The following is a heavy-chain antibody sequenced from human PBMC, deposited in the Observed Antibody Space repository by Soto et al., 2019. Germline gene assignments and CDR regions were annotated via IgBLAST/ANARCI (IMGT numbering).Heavy chain of an antibody. CDR1: GYTFTSYD. D-gene: IGHD6-19*01. Sequence: AAVKVSCKASGYTFTSYDINWVRQAPGQGLEWMGSITSYNGNTNYAQNLQGRVTMTTDASTSTAYMELRSLRSDDTAVYYCAREGRGWYLVYWGQGTLVTVSS. V-gene: IGHV1-18*01. CDR3: AREGRGWYLVY. J-gene: IGHJ4*02. CDR2: ITSYNGNT.